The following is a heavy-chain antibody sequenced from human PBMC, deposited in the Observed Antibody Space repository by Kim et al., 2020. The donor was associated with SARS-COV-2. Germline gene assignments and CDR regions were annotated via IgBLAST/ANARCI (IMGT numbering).Heavy chain of an antibody. CDR2: IIPIFGTA. CDR1: GGTFSSYA. V-gene: IGHV1-69*13. J-gene: IGHJ6*02. D-gene: IGHD6-19*01. Sequence: SVKVSCKASGGTFSSYAISWARQAPGQGLEWMGGIIPIFGTANYAQKFQGRVTITADESTSTAYMELSSLRSEDTAVYYCASTGYSSGCYYYYGMDVWGQGTTVTVSS. CDR3: ASTGYSSGCYYYYGMDV.